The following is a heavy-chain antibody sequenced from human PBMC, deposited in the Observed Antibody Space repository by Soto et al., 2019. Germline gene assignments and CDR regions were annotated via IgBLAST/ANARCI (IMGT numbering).Heavy chain of an antibody. V-gene: IGHV3-23*01. CDR3: AKDNGVVVVVAATFAFDI. CDR1: GFTFSSYA. Sequence: GGSLRLSCAASGFTFSSYAMSWVRQAPGKGLEWVSAISGSGGRTYYAGSVKGRFTISRDNSKNTLYLQMNSLRAEDTAVYYCAKDNGVVVVVAATFAFDILGQGTIVTVSS. J-gene: IGHJ3*02. CDR2: ISGSGGRT. D-gene: IGHD2-15*01.